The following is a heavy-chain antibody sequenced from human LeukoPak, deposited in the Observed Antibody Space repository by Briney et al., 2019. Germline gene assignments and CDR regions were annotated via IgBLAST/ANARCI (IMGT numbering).Heavy chain of an antibody. J-gene: IGHJ4*02. CDR1: GFTFDDYA. CDR2: ISWNSGSI. V-gene: IGHV3-9*01. CDR3: AKAGLRYSGSRGGPYFDY. D-gene: IGHD1-26*01. Sequence: GGSLRLSCAASGFTFDDYAMHWVRQAPGKGLEWVSGISWNSGSIGYADSVKGRFTISRDNAKNSLYLQMNSLRAEDTALYYCAKAGLRYSGSRGGPYFDYWGQGTLVTVSS.